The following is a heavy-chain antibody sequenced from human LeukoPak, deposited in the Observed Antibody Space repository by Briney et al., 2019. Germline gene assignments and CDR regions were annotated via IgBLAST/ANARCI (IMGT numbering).Heavy chain of an antibody. V-gene: IGHV3-7*01. CDR2: IKQDGSEK. CDR3: AWDYGDY. CDR1: GFTFSSYW. J-gene: IGHJ4*02. D-gene: IGHD4-17*01. Sequence: GGSLRLSCAASGFTFSSYWTSWVRQAPGKGLEWVANIKQDGSEKYYVDSVKGRFTISRDNAKNSLYLQMNSLRAEDTAVYYCAWDYGDYWGQGTLVTVSS.